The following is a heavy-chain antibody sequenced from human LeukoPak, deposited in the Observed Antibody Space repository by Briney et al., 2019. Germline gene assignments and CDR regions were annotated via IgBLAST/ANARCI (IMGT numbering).Heavy chain of an antibody. CDR1: GFTVSSNY. Sequence: GGSLRLSCAASGFTVSSNYMSWVRQAPGKGLEWVSVIYSGGSTYYADSVKGRFTISRDNSKSTLYLQMNSLRAEDTAVYYCARGRPGYYFDYWGQGTLVTVSS. D-gene: IGHD3-10*01. CDR2: IYSGGST. V-gene: IGHV3-53*01. CDR3: ARGRPGYYFDY. J-gene: IGHJ4*02.